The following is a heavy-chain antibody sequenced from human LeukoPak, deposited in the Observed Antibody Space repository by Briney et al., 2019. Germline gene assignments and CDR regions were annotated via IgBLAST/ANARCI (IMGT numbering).Heavy chain of an antibody. J-gene: IGHJ5*02. CDR2: IYYSGST. CDR3: ARGVVYSSSWDYSPRPLLNWFDP. V-gene: IGHV4-59*01. D-gene: IGHD6-13*01. CDR1: GGSISSYY. Sequence: SETLSLTCTVSGGSISSYYWSWIRQPPGKGLEWIGYIYYSGSTNYNPSLKSRVTISVDTSKNQFSLKLSSVTAADTAVYYCARGVVYSSSWDYSPRPLLNWFDPWGQGTLVTVSS.